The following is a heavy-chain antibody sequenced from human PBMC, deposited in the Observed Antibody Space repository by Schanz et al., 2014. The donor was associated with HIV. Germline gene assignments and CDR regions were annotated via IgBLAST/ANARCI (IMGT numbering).Heavy chain of an antibody. V-gene: IGHV1-69*06. CDR3: ARGVPVVDSLDYYGMDV. CDR2: IIPTFVTA. CDR1: GGTFSSYA. J-gene: IGHJ6*02. D-gene: IGHD2-21*01. Sequence: QVQLVQSGAEVKKPGSSVKVSCKASGGTFSSYAISWVRQAPGQGLEWMGGIIPTFVTANYAQKFQGRVTITTDKSTSTAYMELSSLRSEDTAIYYCARGVPVVDSLDYYGMDVWGQGTTVTVSS.